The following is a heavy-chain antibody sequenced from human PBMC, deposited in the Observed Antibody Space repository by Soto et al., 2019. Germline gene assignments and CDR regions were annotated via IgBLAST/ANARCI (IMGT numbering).Heavy chain of an antibody. CDR2: IDPRSGNT. CDR1: GYTFTTYY. J-gene: IGHJ4*02. V-gene: IGHV1-46*01. D-gene: IGHD2-15*01. Sequence: GASVKVSCQASGYTFTTYYMQWMRQAPGQGPEWLAMIDPRSGNTNYAQNIQDRVTVTRDTSTNTVYLELSSLRSEDTALYYCARELPHTNYFDYWGQGAPVTVSS. CDR3: ARELPHTNYFDY.